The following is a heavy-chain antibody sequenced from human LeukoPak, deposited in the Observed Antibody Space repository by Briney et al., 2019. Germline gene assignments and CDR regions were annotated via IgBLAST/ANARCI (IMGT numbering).Heavy chain of an antibody. CDR1: GFTFSTHN. D-gene: IGHD1-26*01. CDR2: INSGGSAV. Sequence: PGGSLTLTCAASGFTFSTHNMLWARQTPGKGLEWLFYINSGGSAVHYAESVKDRFTFSRDNAKNSLYLQMNSLRVEDTGIYYCARVGSRGDWFDYWGQGIRVTVSS. V-gene: IGHV3-48*01. J-gene: IGHJ5*01. CDR3: ARVGSRGDWFDY.